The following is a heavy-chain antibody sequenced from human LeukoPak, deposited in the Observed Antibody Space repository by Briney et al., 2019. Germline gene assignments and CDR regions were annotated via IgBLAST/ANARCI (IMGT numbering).Heavy chain of an antibody. CDR2: INPNSGGT. J-gene: IGHJ4*02. Sequence: WASVKVSCKASGYTFTGYYMHWVRQAPGQGLEWMGWINPNSGGTNYAQKFQGRVTMTRDTSISTAYMELSSLRSEDTAVYYCARGFGGVAAAGHDFDYWGQGTLVTVSS. V-gene: IGHV1-2*02. CDR1: GYTFTGYY. D-gene: IGHD6-13*01. CDR3: ARGFGGVAAAGHDFDY.